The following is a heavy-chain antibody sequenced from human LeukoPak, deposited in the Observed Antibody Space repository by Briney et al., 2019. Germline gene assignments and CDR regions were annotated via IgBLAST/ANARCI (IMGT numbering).Heavy chain of an antibody. D-gene: IGHD3-3*01. J-gene: IGHJ6*02. CDR3: ARELPRAPYYDFWSGYTTNYYYYGMDV. V-gene: IGHV1-46*01. CDR1: GYTFTIYY. CDR2: INPSGGST. Sequence: ASVTVSCKASGYTFTIYYMHWVRQAPGQGLEWMGIINPSGGSTSYAQKFQGRVTMTRDTSTSTVYMELSSLRSEDTAVYYCARELPRAPYYDFWSGYTTNYYYYGMDVWGQGTTVTVSS.